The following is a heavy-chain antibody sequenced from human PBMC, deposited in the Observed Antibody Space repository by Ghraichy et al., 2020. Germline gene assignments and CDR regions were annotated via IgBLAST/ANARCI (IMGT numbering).Heavy chain of an antibody. CDR1: GITFSSYA. Sequence: GGSLRLSCAASGITFSSYAMSWVRQAPGKGLEWVSAISGSGGSTYYADSVKGWFTISRDNSKNTLYLQMNSLRAEDTAVYYCAKDGIHYYDSSGYYRWGQGTLVTVSS. V-gene: IGHV3-23*01. J-gene: IGHJ4*02. CDR2: ISGSGGST. CDR3: AKDGIHYYDSSGYYR. D-gene: IGHD3-22*01.